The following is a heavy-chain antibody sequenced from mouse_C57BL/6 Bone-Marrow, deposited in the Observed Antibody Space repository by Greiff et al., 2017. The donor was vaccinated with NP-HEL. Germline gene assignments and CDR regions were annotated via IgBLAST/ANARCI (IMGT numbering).Heavy chain of an antibody. Sequence: QVQLQQSGAELARPGASVKLSCKASGYTFTSYGISWVKQRTGQGLEWIGEIYPRSGNTYYNEKFKGKATLTADNSSSTAYMERRSLTSEDSAVYFCASSGWLLRSVFDAYWGQGTLVTVSA. CDR2: IYPRSGNT. CDR1: GYTFTSYG. CDR3: ASSGWLLRSVFDAY. J-gene: IGHJ3*01. V-gene: IGHV1-81*01. D-gene: IGHD2-3*01.